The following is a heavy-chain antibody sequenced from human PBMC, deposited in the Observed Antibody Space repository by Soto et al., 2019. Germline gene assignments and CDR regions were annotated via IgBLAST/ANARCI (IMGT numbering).Heavy chain of an antibody. V-gene: IGHV3-33*01. CDR2: IWSGGSNK. J-gene: IGHJ5*02. Sequence: QVQLVESGGGVVQPGRSLRLSCAASGFTLSNYGMHWVRQAPGKGLEWVAVIWSGGSNKYYADSVKGRFTISRDNSKNTLYLQMNILRAEDTAVYYCAGALQYQNWLDPWGQGTLVTVSS. CDR3: AGALQYQNWLDP. D-gene: IGHD4-4*01. CDR1: GFTLSNYG.